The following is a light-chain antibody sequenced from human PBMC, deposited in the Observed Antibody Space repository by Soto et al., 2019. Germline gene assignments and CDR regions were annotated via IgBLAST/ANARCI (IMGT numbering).Light chain of an antibody. CDR1: QSVDIY. CDR3: QQRRIWPPLT. CDR2: DAY. J-gene: IGKJ4*01. Sequence: EVVLTQSPGTLSLSPGESATLSCRTSQSVDIYLAWYQQKPGQAPRLLIYDAYNRATGIPARFSGSGSGTDFTLTISSLEPEDFAVYYCQQRRIWPPLTFGGGIKVEIK. V-gene: IGKV3-11*01.